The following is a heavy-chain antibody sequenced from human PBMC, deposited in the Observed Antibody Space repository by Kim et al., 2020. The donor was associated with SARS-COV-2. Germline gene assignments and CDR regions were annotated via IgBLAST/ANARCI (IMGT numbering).Heavy chain of an antibody. V-gene: IGHV3-48*02. CDR1: GFTFSAYD. D-gene: IGHD2-21*01. Sequence: GGSLRLSCATSGFTFSAYDMNWVRLPPGKGLEWLSFITKNSAAIYYADSVKGRFTISRDNAKNSLYLQMNRLREEDTGVYYCVRDGGWGDSDIWGAGRMVTVSS. J-gene: IGHJ3*02. CDR3: VRDGGWGDSDI. CDR2: ITKNSAAI.